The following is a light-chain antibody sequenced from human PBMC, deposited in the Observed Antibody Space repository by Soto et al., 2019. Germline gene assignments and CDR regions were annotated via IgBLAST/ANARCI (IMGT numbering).Light chain of an antibody. CDR2: LGS. CDR3: MQGLQTPYT. Sequence: EIVMTQSPPSLTVTPGEPASISCRSSQRLLHSNGTTFLDWYLQKPGQSPQILIYLGSNRASGVPDRVSGREAGTDFTLKISRVEAEDGGVYYCMQGLQTPYTFGQGTKLEIK. J-gene: IGKJ2*01. V-gene: IGKV2-28*01. CDR1: QRLLHSNGTTF.